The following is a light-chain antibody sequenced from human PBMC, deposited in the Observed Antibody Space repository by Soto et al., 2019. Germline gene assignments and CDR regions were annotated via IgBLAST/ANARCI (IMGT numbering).Light chain of an antibody. CDR3: QQVFDYPLT. J-gene: IGKJ4*01. CDR1: QDILNY. V-gene: IGKV1-9*01. CDR2: TAS. Sequence: DIQLTQSPSFLSASVGDRVTITCRASQDILNYLVWYQRKAGNAPKLLIYTASTLQSGVPSRFSGGGSGTEFTLTISSLQPEDFATYYCQQVFDYPLTFGGGTEVEI.